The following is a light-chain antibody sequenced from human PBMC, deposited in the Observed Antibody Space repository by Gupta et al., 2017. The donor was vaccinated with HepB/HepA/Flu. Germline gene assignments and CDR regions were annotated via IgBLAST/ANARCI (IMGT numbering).Light chain of an antibody. CDR2: GAS. Sequence: EIVIMQAPATLSVSPGERATLSCRASQSVSSYLAWYQQKPGQAPSLLIYGASTRANGIPARFSGSGSGTEFTLTISSLQSEDFAAYYCHQYYNWPWTFGQGTKVEIK. V-gene: IGKV3-15*01. J-gene: IGKJ1*01. CDR3: HQYYNWPWT. CDR1: QSVSSY.